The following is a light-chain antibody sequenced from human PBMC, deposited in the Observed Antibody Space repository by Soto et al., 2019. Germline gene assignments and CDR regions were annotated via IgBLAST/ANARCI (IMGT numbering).Light chain of an antibody. Sequence: EVVMTQSPASLSVSPGERVTLSCRASQNIRNNLAWYQQKPGQSPRLLISGASTREAGVPGRFSGSGSGTEFTLIISSLQSEDFAIYYCQQYNNLPPWTFGQWTKV. V-gene: IGKV3-15*01. CDR1: QNIRNN. CDR2: GAS. J-gene: IGKJ1*01. CDR3: QQYNNLPPWT.